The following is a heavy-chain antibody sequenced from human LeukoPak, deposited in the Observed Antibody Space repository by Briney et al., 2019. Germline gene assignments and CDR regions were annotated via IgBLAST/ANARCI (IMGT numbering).Heavy chain of an antibody. CDR2: IIPIFGTA. D-gene: IGHD1-7*01. CDR3: GRETTRTGFYYFDY. Sequence: SVKVSCKASGGTFSSYAISWVRQAPGQGLEWMGRIIPIFGTANYAQKFQGRVTITTDVSTSTAYMELSSLRSEDTAVYYCGRETTRTGFYYFDYWGQGTLVTVSS. CDR1: GGTFSSYA. J-gene: IGHJ4*02. V-gene: IGHV1-69*05.